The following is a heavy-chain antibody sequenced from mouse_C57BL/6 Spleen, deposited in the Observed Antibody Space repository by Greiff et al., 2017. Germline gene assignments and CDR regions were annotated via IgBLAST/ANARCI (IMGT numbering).Heavy chain of an antibody. CDR2: INPSNGGT. D-gene: IGHD2-4*01. Sequence: QVQLQQPGTELVKPGASVTLSCKASGYTFTSYWMHWVKQRPGQGLEWIGNINPSNGGTNYNEKFKSKATLTVDKSSSTAYMQLSSLTSEDSAVYYCARTLYYDYDFDYWGQGTTLTVSS. CDR1: GYTFTSYW. J-gene: IGHJ2*01. CDR3: ARTLYYDYDFDY. V-gene: IGHV1-53*01.